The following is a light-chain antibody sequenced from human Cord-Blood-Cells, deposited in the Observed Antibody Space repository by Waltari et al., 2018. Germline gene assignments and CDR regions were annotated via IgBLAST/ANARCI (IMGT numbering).Light chain of an antibody. CDR3: SSYTHSSSLV. CDR1: SSDDGGYNY. CDR2: DVS. J-gene: IGLJ3*02. Sequence: QSALTQPASVSGSPGQSITISRTGPSSDDGGYNYVSWYQQHPDKAPKLMIYDVSKLPAGVSYRFSCSKYGHTDSLTISGLQAEAEADYYCSSYTHSSSLVFGGGTKLTVL. V-gene: IGLV2-14*01.